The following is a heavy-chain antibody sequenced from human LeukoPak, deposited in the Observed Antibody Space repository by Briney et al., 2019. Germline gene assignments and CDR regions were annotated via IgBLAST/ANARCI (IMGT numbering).Heavy chain of an antibody. CDR2: INPNSGGT. J-gene: IGHJ4*02. D-gene: IGHD3-10*01. CDR1: GYTFTGYY. CDR3: ARVVGPPYHDY. V-gene: IGHV1-2*02. Sequence: GASVKVSCKASGYTFTGYYIHWVRQAPGQGLEWMGWINPNSGGTNYAQRFQGRVTVTRDTSISTAYMELSRLRSDDTAVYYCARVVGPPYHDYWGQGTLVTVSS.